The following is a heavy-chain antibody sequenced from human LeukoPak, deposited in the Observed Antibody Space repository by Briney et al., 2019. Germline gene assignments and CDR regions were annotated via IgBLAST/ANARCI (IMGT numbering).Heavy chain of an antibody. V-gene: IGHV4-39*07. D-gene: IGHD3-3*01. Sequence: NPSETLSLTCTVSGGSISSYYWGWIRQPPGKGLEWIGSIYYSGSTYYNPSLKSRVTISVDTSKNQFSLKLSSVTAADTAVYYCARASPITIFGVVIIQHIGNYYYYYMDVWGKGTTVTVSS. J-gene: IGHJ6*03. CDR3: ARASPITIFGVVIIQHIGNYYYYYMDV. CDR2: IYYSGST. CDR1: GGSISSYY.